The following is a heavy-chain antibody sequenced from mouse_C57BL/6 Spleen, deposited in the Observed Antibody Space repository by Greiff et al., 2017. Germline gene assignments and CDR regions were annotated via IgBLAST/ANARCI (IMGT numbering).Heavy chain of an antibody. V-gene: IGHV5-17*01. Sequence: EVQGVESGGGLVKPGGSLKLSCAASGFTFSDYGMHWVRQAPEKGLEWVAYISSGSSTIYYADTVKGRFTISRDNAKNTLFLQMTSLRSEDTAMYYCARTRYSNYVGSYFDYWGQGTTRTVSS. CDR1: GFTFSDYG. CDR3: ARTRYSNYVGSYFDY. D-gene: IGHD2-5*01. CDR2: ISSGSSTI. J-gene: IGHJ2*01.